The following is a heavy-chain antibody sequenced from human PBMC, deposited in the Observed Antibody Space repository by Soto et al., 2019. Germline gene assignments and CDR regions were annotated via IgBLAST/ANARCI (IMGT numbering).Heavy chain of an antibody. CDR3: ARVPRGTYYNVDWFDP. CDR1: GYTFTDYA. CDR2: INTGTGDR. D-gene: IGHD3-10*01. V-gene: IGHV1-3*04. J-gene: IGHJ5*02. Sequence: QLVQCGAEVKKPGASVKVSCKASGYTFTDYAIHWVRQAAGQSLQWMGWINTGTGDRKYSQKFQGRVTLTSDSSATTAYMELSSLRSEDTAVYYCARVPRGTYYNVDWFDPWGQGTLVTVSS.